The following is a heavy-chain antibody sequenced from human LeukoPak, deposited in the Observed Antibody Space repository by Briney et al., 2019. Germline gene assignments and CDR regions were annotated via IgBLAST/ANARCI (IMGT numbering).Heavy chain of an antibody. CDR2: IVVGSGNT. CDR1: GFTFTSSA. Sequence: SVKVSCKASGFTFTSSAVQWVRQARGQRLEWIGWIVVGSGNTNYAQKFQERVTITRDMSTSTAYMELSSLRSEDTAVYYCARAGRRPRALYSSSTYYYYYYMDVWGEGTTVTVSS. J-gene: IGHJ6*03. V-gene: IGHV1-58*01. CDR3: ARAGRRPRALYSSSTYYYYYYMDV. D-gene: IGHD6-6*01.